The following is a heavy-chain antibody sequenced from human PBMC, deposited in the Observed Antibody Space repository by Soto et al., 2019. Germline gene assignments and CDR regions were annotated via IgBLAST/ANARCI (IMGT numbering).Heavy chain of an antibody. CDR3: AKVRGESTVTTFYMYV. Sequence: GSLRLSCAASGFTFSSYAMSWVRQAPGKGLEWVSAISGSGGSTYYADSVKGRFTISRDNSKNTLYLQMNSLRAEDTAVYYCAKVRGESTVTTFYMYVWGKGTTVTVSS. CDR2: ISGSGGST. J-gene: IGHJ6*03. D-gene: IGHD4-17*01. V-gene: IGHV3-23*01. CDR1: GFTFSSYA.